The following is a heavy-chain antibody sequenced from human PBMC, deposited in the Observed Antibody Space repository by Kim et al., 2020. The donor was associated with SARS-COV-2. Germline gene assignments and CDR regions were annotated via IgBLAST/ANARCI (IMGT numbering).Heavy chain of an antibody. CDR2: INHSGST. CDR3: ARGSCEYCRGGSREWPFDY. Sequence: SETLSLTCAVYGGSFSGYYWRWIRQPPGKGLEWIGEINHSGSTNYNPSLKSRVTISVDTSKNQFSLKLSSVTAADTAVYYGARGSCEYCRGGSREWPFDYWGQETLVT. V-gene: IGHV4-34*01. J-gene: IGHJ4*02. D-gene: IGHD2-15*01. CDR1: GGSFSGYY.